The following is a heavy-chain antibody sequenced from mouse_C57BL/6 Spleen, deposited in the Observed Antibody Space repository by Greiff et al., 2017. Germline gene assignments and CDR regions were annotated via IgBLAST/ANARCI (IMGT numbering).Heavy chain of an antibody. D-gene: IGHD2-12*01. CDR3: ARMDYYSWVAY. CDR1: GYTFTSYD. V-gene: IGHV1-85*01. Sequence: VKLMESGPDLVKPGASVKLSCKASGYTFTSYDINWVKQRPGQGLEWIGWIYPRDGSTKDNEKFKGKATLTVDTSSSTAYMELHSLTSEDSAVYFCARMDYYSWVAYWGQGTLVTVSA. J-gene: IGHJ3*01. CDR2: IYPRDGST.